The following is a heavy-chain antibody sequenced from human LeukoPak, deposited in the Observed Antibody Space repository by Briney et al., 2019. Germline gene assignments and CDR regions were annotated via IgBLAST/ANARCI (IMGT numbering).Heavy chain of an antibody. CDR1: GGSFSGYY. CDR2: INNSGTT. V-gene: IGHV4-34*01. Sequence: SETLSLTCAVYGGSFSGYYWSWIRQPAGPGQEPIAEINNSGTTNYNPSLKGRVTISIDTSKNQFPLKLSSVTAGDTAVYYCASSRGYTSGLWYYYMDVWGKGTTVTVSS. J-gene: IGHJ6*03. D-gene: IGHD6-25*01. CDR3: ASSRGYTSGLWYYYMDV.